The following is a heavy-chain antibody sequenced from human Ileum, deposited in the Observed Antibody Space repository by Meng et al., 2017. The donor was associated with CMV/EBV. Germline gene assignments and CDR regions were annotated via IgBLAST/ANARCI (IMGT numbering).Heavy chain of an antibody. CDR3: ARVKERRDGYNCEGGFDY. J-gene: IGHJ4*02. D-gene: IGHD5-24*01. V-gene: IGHV1-2*02. Sequence: ASVKVSCKASGYTFTGYYMHWVRQAPGQGLEWMGWINPNSGGTNYAQKFQGRVTMTRDTSISTAYMELSRLRSDDTAVYYCARVKERRDGYNCEGGFDYWGQGTLVTVSS. CDR2: INPNSGGT. CDR1: GYTFTGYY.